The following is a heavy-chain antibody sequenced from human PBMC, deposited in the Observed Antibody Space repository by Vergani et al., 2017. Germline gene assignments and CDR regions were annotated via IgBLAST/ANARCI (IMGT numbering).Heavy chain of an antibody. V-gene: IGHV1-2*06. D-gene: IGHD5-18*01. CDR3: ARGDANTPMGGRYFDL. J-gene: IGHJ2*01. CDR2: INPKSGGT. Sequence: QVQLVQSGAEVEKPGASVKVSCKASGYTFTDYYMHWVRQAPGQGLEWMGRINPKSGGTNYAQKFQGRVTMTRDTSINTAYMELSRLRSDDTAVYSFARGDANTPMGGRYFDLWGRGTLVTVSS. CDR1: GYTFTDYY.